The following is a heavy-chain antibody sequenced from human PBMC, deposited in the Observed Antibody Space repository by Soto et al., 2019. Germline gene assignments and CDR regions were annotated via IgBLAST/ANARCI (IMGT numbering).Heavy chain of an antibody. D-gene: IGHD3-10*01. V-gene: IGHV1-18*01. CDR2: IATYNTNR. J-gene: IGHJ5*02. CDR1: GDTFTNFG. CDR3: ARVLRGVVNWFDP. Sequence: HLVQSGPEVKKPGASVTVSCKTSGDTFTNFGLSWVRQAPGQGLEWMGWIATYNTNRNYAQKLQGRLTLTTDTSTSTAYMELKSLGYDDTAVYYCARVLRGVVNWFDPWGQGTLVTVSS.